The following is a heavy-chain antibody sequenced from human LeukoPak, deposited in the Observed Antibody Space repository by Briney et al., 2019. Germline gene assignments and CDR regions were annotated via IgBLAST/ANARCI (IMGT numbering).Heavy chain of an antibody. CDR2: IKSKTDGGTT. CDR3: TTVRYCSGGSCYLVDY. Sequence: GGSLRLSCAASGFTFSNAWMSWVRQAPGKGLEWVGRIKSKTDGGTTDYAAPGKGRFTISREDSKNTLYLQMNSLKTEDTAVYYCTTVRYCSGGSCYLVDYWGQGTLVTVSS. V-gene: IGHV3-15*01. D-gene: IGHD2-15*01. J-gene: IGHJ4*02. CDR1: GFTFSNAW.